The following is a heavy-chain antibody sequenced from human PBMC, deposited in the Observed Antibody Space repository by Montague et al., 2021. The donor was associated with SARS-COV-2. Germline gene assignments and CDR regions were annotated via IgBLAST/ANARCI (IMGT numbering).Heavy chain of an antibody. CDR1: GDSMNNYY. D-gene: IGHD6-13*01. CDR3: ARAPIYRSSWYAYFDY. Sequence: SETLSLTCTVSGDSMNNYYWSWIRQPPGEGLEWVGYINYSGSTHYNPSLQSRVTLSRDTSKNQFSLRLTSVTAADTAMYFCARAPIYRSSWYAYFDYWGQGTLVTVSS. J-gene: IGHJ4*02. CDR2: INYSGST. V-gene: IGHV4-59*01.